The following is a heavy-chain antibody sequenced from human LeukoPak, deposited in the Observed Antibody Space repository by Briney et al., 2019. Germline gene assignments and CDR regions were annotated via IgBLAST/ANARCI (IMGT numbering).Heavy chain of an antibody. J-gene: IGHJ4*02. CDR2: IGGSGGST. CDR3: AKNYYDSSGYYGGGFDY. CDR1: GFTFSSYA. V-gene: IGHV3-23*01. D-gene: IGHD3-22*01. Sequence: PGGSLRLSCAASGFTFSSYAMSWVRQAPGKRLEWVSAIGGSGGSTYYADSVKGRFTISRDNSKNTLYLQMNSLRAEDTAVSYCAKNYYDSSGYYGGGFDYWGQGTLVTVSS.